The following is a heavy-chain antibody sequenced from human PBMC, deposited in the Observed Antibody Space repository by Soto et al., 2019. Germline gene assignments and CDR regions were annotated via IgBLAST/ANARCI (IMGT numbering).Heavy chain of an antibody. D-gene: IGHD6-6*01. Sequence: GGSLRLSCAASGFTFSSYAMSWVRQAPGKGLEWVSAISGSGGSTYYADSVKGRFTISRDNSKNTLYLQMNSLRAEDTAVYYCAKDWRSSIATYYGMDVWGQGTTVTVSS. J-gene: IGHJ6*02. CDR2: ISGSGGST. CDR1: GFTFSSYA. V-gene: IGHV3-23*01. CDR3: AKDWRSSIATYYGMDV.